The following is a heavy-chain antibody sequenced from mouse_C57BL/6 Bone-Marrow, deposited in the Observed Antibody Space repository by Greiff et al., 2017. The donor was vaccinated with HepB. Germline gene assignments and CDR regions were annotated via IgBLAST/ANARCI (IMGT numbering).Heavy chain of an antibody. V-gene: IGHV14-4*01. CDR2: IDPENGDT. D-gene: IGHD2-4*01. Sequence: VQLQQSGAELVRPGASVKLSCTASGFNIKDDYMHWVKQRPEQGLEWIGWIDPENGDTEYASKFQGKATITADTSSNTAYLQLSSLTSEDTAVYDCTTLYDYAAYWGQGTLVTVSA. J-gene: IGHJ3*01. CDR1: GFNIKDDY. CDR3: TTLYDYAAY.